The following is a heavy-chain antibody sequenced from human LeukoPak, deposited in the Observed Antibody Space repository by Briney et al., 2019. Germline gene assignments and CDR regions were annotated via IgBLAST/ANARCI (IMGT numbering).Heavy chain of an antibody. CDR3: ARGPYKYDGSGAFDI. CDR1: GDSISSGDYY. V-gene: IGHV4-61*02. J-gene: IGHJ3*02. D-gene: IGHD3-22*01. CDR2: IYTSGST. Sequence: SQTLSLTCTVSGDSISSGDYYWSWLRQPAGKGLEWIGRIYTSGSTNYNPSLKSRVTRSVDTSKNQFSLKLTSVTAADTAVYYCARGPYKYDGSGAFDIWGQGTKVTVSS.